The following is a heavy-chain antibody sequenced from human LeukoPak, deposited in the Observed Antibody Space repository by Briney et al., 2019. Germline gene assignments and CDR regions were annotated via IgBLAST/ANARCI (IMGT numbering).Heavy chain of an antibody. D-gene: IGHD1-26*01. J-gene: IGHJ4*02. V-gene: IGHV4-34*01. CDR2: INHSGST. CDR1: GGSFSGYY. Sequence: PSETLSLTCAVYGGSFSGYYWSWLRQPPGKGLEWIGEINHSGSTNYNPSLTSRVTISVETSKNQYSLTLSSVPAAAPAVYYCARVAIVGATRFDYWGQGTLVTVSS. CDR3: ARVAIVGATRFDY.